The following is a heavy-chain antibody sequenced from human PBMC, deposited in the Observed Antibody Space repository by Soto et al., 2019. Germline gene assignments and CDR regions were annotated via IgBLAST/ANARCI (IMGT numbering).Heavy chain of an antibody. CDR2: IYYSGST. D-gene: IGHD3-10*01. V-gene: IGHV4-61*01. Sequence: SETLSLTCTVSGGSVSSSSCYWGWIRQPPGKGLEWIGDIYYSGSTNYNPSLKSRVTISVDTSKNQFSLKLSSVTAADTAVYYCARYGSGSSVWFDPWGQGTLVTVSS. CDR3: ARYGSGSSVWFDP. CDR1: GGSVSSSSCY. J-gene: IGHJ5*02.